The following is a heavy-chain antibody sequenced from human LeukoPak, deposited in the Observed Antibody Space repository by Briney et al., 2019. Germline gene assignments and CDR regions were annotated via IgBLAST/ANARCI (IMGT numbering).Heavy chain of an antibody. J-gene: IGHJ4*02. CDR1: GGSISSYY. CDR2: IYYSGST. D-gene: IGHD6-19*01. Sequence: SETLSLTCTVSGGSISSYYWSWIRQPPGKGLEWIGYIYYSGSTNYNPSLKSRVTMSVDTSKNQFSLKLSSVTAADTAVYYCARSLAVAGPGGNYYFDYWGQGTLVTVSS. CDR3: ARSLAVAGPGGNYYFDY. V-gene: IGHV4-59*01.